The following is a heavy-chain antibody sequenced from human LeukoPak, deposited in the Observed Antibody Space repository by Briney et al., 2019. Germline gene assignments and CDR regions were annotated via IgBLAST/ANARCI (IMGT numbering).Heavy chain of an antibody. D-gene: IGHD6-19*01. CDR1: GSIFTSYW. V-gene: IGHV5-51*01. J-gene: IGHJ4*02. CDR2: IYPGDSDT. Sequence: KSGESLKISCKGSGSIFTSYWIGWVRQLPGKGLEWMGIIYPGDSDTRYSPSFQGQVTISADKSISTAYLQWSSLKASDTAMYYCARHATPYSYSSGWYGWGQGTLVTVSS. CDR3: ARHATPYSYSSGWYG.